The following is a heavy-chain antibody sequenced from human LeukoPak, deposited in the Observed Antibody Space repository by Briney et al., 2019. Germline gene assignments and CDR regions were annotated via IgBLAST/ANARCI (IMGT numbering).Heavy chain of an antibody. V-gene: IGHV5-51*01. CDR2: IYPGDADI. D-gene: IGHD3-16*01. CDR1: GYSFTSYW. J-gene: IGHJ4*02. Sequence: PGESLKISCKGSGYSFTSYWIAWLRQMPGKGPEWMGIIYPGDADIRYNPSFLGQVTISADKSISTAYLQWSSLKASDTAMYYCARLSKTYDFDYWGQGTLATVSS. CDR3: ARLSKTYDFDY.